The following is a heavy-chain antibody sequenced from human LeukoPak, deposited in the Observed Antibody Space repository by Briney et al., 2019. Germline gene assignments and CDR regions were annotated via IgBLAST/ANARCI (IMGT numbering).Heavy chain of an antibody. CDR3: ANGSSWAD. D-gene: IGHD6-13*01. CDR2: ISYDGSNK. V-gene: IGHV3-30*18. CDR1: GFTFSSYG. Sequence: GRSLRLSCAASGFTFSSYGMHWVRQAPGKGLEWVAVISYDGSNKYYADSVKGRFTISRDNSKNTLYLQMNSLRVEDTAVYYCANGSSWADWGQGTLVTVSS. J-gene: IGHJ4*02.